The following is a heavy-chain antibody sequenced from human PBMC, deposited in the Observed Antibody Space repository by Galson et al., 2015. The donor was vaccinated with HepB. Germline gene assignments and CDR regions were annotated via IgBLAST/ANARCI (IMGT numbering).Heavy chain of an antibody. Sequence: SLRLSCAASGFTFSSYAMSWVRQAPGKGLEWVSAISGSGGSTYYADSVKGRFTISRDNSKNTLYLQMNSLRAEDTAVYYCAKYDDSSGYYCPFYAWGQGTLVTVSS. V-gene: IGHV3-23*01. CDR1: GFTFSSYA. J-gene: IGHJ5*02. CDR3: AKYDDSSGYYCPFYA. CDR2: ISGSGGST. D-gene: IGHD3-22*01.